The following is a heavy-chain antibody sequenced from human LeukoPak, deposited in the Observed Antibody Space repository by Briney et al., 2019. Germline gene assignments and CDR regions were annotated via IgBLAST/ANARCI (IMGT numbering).Heavy chain of an antibody. J-gene: IGHJ4*02. D-gene: IGHD3-3*01. CDR3: LSISPEWLLYHEY. CDR1: GFIISSYA. CDR2: FSGSSDSR. Sequence: PGGSLRLSCAASGFIISSYAMSWVRQAPGKGLEWVSGFSGSSDSRYYADSVKGRFTVSRDNSKNTLFLQMNSLRAEDTAVYYCLSISPEWLLYHEYWGQGTLVTVSS. V-gene: IGHV3-23*01.